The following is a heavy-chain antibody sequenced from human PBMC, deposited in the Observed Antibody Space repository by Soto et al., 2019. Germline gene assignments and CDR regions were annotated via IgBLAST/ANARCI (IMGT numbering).Heavy chain of an antibody. CDR3: ARDYPAGDCELQFHFAY. CDR2: ISSSSTI. D-gene: IGHD1-26*01. V-gene: IGHV3-48*02. Sequence: GGSLRLSCAASGVTFSSYSMNWVRQAPGKGLEWVSYISSSSTIYYADSVKGRFTISRDNAKNSLYLQMNSLRDEDTAVYYCARDYPAGDCELQFHFAYRGQGTLVTVSS. J-gene: IGHJ4*02. CDR1: GVTFSSYS.